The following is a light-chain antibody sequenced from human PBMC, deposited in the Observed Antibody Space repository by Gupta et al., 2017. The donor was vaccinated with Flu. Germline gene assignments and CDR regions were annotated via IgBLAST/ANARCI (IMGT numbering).Light chain of an antibody. J-gene: IGKJ3*01. V-gene: IGKV3-20*01. CDR1: QSVSNNY. CDR3: QQYVTSPPGVT. Sequence: LSLSPGETATLSCRASQSVSNNYLAWYQQKPGQAPRLLIYGAYHRAAGIPDRFSGSGSGTDFILTISRLEPEDFVVYYCQQYVTSPPGVTFGPGTKVDVK. CDR2: GAY.